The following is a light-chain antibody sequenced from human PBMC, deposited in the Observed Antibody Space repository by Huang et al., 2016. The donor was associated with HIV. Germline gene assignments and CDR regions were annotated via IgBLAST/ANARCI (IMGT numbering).Light chain of an antibody. V-gene: IGKV3-15*01. J-gene: IGKJ2*01. CDR2: GAS. CDR1: QSVSSN. Sequence: EIVMTQSPATLSVSPGERATLSCRASQSVSSNLAWYQQKPGQAPRLLIYGASTRASGIPDRFSGSGSATAFTLTISSLESEDFAGYYCEQYNNWPLSTFGQGTKLEIK. CDR3: EQYNNWPLST.